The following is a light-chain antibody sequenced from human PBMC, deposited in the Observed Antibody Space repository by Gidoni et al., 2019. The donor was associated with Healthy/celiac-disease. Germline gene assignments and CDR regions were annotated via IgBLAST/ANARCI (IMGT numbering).Light chain of an antibody. CDR1: QSVSSSY. J-gene: IGKJ1*01. V-gene: IGKV3-20*01. CDR3: QQYGSSVT. Sequence: VLTQSPGTLSLSPGERATLSCRASQSVSSSYLAWYQQKPGQAPRLLIYGASSRATGIPDRFSGSGSGTDFTLTISRLEPEDFAVYYCQQYGSSVTFGQGTKVEIK. CDR2: GAS.